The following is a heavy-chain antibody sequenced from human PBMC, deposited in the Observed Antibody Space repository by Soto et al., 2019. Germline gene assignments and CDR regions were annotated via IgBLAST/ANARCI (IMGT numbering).Heavy chain of an antibody. J-gene: IGHJ4*02. D-gene: IGHD6-13*01. V-gene: IGHV4-34*09. CDR1: GGSFSGYY. Sequence: PSETLSLTCAVYGGSFSGYYWSWIRQHPGKGLEWIGYIYYSGSTNYNPSLKSRVTISVDTSKNQFSLKLSSVTAADTAVYYCARAPRYSSNTFDYWGQGTLVTVSS. CDR3: ARAPRYSSNTFDY. CDR2: IYYSGST.